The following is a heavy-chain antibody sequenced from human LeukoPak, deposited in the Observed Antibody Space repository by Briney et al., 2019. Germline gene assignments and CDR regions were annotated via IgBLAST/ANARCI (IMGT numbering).Heavy chain of an antibody. CDR3: ASLAVTTDAFDI. Sequence: DSVKVSCKASGYTVTGYYMHWVRQAPGQGLEWMGWINPNSGGTNYAQKFQGRVTMTRDTSISTAYMELSRLRSDDTAVYYCASLAVTTDAFDIWGQGTMVTVSS. V-gene: IGHV1-2*02. CDR2: INPNSGGT. D-gene: IGHD4-17*01. J-gene: IGHJ3*02. CDR1: GYTVTGYY.